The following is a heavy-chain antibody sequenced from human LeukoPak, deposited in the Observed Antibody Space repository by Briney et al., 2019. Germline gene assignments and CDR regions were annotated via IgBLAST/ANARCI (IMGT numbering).Heavy chain of an antibody. J-gene: IGHJ4*02. V-gene: IGHV3-30*02. Sequence: GGSLRLSCAASGFTFSSYGVHWVRQAPGKGPEWVAFIRYDGSNEYYADSVKGRFTISRDNSKNTLYLQMNSLRAEDTAVYYCAKDTSYCSRTSCYILHFDYWGQGTLVTVSP. CDR2: IRYDGSNE. D-gene: IGHD2-2*02. CDR3: AKDTSYCSRTSCYILHFDY. CDR1: GFTFSSYG.